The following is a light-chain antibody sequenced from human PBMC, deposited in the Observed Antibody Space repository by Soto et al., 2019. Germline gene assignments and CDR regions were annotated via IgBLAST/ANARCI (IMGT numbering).Light chain of an antibody. CDR3: QQYYSCSET. CDR2: CAS. J-gene: IGKJ1*01. CDR1: QSVSSN. V-gene: IGKV3-15*01. Sequence: EIVMTQSPATLSVSPGERATLSCRASQSVSSNLAWYQQKPGHAPRRLIYCASTRSTGVPPRFSGSGSGTEFTLTISSLQADDFAAYYCQQYYSCSETFGQGTKVDIK.